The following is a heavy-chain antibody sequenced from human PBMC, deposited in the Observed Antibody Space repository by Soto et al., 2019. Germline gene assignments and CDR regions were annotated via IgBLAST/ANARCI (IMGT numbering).Heavy chain of an antibody. CDR2: ISSRGSTI. D-gene: IGHD3-10*01. CDR3: ARDPGLWFGELLSSYYFDY. CDR1: GFTFSSYE. J-gene: IGHJ4*02. V-gene: IGHV3-48*03. Sequence: EVQLVESGGGLVQPGGSLRLSCAASGFTFSSYEMNWVRQAPGKGLEWVSYISSRGSTIYYADSVKGRFTISRDNAKNLLYLQMISQRAEDTAVYYCARDPGLWFGELLSSYYFDYWGQGTLVTFSS.